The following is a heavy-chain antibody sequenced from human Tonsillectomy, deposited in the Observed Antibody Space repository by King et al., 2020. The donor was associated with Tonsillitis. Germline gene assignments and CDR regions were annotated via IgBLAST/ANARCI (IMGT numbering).Heavy chain of an antibody. V-gene: IGHV3-30*18. J-gene: IGHJ6*02. D-gene: IGHD2-2*01. Sequence: VQLVQSGGGVVQPGRSLRLSCAASGFTFSSYGMHWVRQAPGKGLEWVAGISYDGSNKYYADSVKGRFTISRDNSKNTLYLQMNSLRAEDTAVYYCAKILGQVVVVPYGMDVWGQGPTVTVSS. CDR2: ISYDGSNK. CDR3: AKILGQVVVVPYGMDV. CDR1: GFTFSSYG.